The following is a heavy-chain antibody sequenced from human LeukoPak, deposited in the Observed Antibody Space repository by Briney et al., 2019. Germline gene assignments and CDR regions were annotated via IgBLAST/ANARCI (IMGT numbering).Heavy chain of an antibody. CDR2: INWNGGST. D-gene: IGHD1-26*01. Sequence: PGRSLRLSCAASGFSFDDYAMHWVRQAPGKGLEWVSGINWNGGSTGYADSVKGRFTISRDNAKNSLYLQMNSLRAEDTALYYCARALGRVGYFDYWGQGTLVTVSS. CDR3: ARALGRVGYFDY. CDR1: GFSFDDYA. J-gene: IGHJ4*02. V-gene: IGHV3-20*04.